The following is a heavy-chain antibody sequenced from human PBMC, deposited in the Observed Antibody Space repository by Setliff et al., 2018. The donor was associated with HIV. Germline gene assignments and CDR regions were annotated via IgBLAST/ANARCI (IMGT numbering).Heavy chain of an antibody. Sequence: PGGSLRLSCAASGFTFSSYEMDWFRQAPGKGLEWVSYITGSSDTIYYADSVKGRFIISRDNAKNSLYLQMSSLRAEDTAVYFCVRDINWAFDYWGQGILVTVSS. CDR1: GFTFSSYE. CDR3: VRDINWAFDY. J-gene: IGHJ4*02. CDR2: ITGSSDTI. D-gene: IGHD1-1*01. V-gene: IGHV3-48*03.